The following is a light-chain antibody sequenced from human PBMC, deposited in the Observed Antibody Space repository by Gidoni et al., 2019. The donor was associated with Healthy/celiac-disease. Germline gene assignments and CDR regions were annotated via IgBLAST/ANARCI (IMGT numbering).Light chain of an antibody. V-gene: IGLV3-25*03. J-gene: IGLJ3*02. CDR1: ALPTQY. CDR2: KDS. CDR3: QSADSSGTGV. Sequence: SYELTQPPSVSVSPGQTARITCSGDALPTQYAYWYQQKPGQAPVLVIYKDSERPSGNPERFSGSSSGTTVTLTISGVQAEDEADYYCQSADSSGTGVFGGGTKLTVL.